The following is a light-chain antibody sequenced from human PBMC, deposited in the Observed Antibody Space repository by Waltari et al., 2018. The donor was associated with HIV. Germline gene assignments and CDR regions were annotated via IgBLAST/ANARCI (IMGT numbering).Light chain of an antibody. CDR2: WAS. V-gene: IGKV4-1*01. J-gene: IGKJ2*03. CDR1: QSVLYSSDNKNY. Sequence: DIVMTQSPDSLAVSLGERATINCKSSQSVLYSSDNKNYLAWYQQKPGQPPRLLIYWASTREFGVPDRFSGSGSGTDFTLTISSLQAEDVAVYYCQQYYSIPQGFGQGTKLEIK. CDR3: QQYYSIPQG.